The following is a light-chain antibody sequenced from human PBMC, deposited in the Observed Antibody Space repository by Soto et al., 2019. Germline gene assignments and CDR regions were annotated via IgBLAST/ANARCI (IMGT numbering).Light chain of an antibody. V-gene: IGKV1-5*03. CDR2: KAS. CDR3: QQYNRYCPGGS. J-gene: IGKJ2*01. Sequence: DIPMTQSPSTLSASVGDRVTITCRASQSISNWLAWYQQKPGKAPKLLIYKASSLESGVPSRFSGSGSGTEFPLTISSLQPDDFATYYCQQYNRYCPGGSFGQGTKLEIK. CDR1: QSISNW.